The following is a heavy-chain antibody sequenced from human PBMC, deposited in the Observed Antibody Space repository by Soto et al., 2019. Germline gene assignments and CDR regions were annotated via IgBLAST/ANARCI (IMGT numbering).Heavy chain of an antibody. V-gene: IGHV2-5*01. Sequence: SGPTLVNPTQTLTLTCTFSGFSLSTNGVGVGWIRQPPGKALEWLALIYWNDDKRYNPSLKRRLTITKDTSKNQVVLTMTNMDPVETGTYYCARQGRYGDYDYWGQATLVTVSS. CDR3: ARQGRYGDYDY. D-gene: IGHD4-17*01. CDR2: IYWNDDK. CDR1: GFSLSTNGVG. J-gene: IGHJ4*02.